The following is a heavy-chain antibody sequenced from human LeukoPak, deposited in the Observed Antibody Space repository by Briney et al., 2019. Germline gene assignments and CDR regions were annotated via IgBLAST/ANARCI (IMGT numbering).Heavy chain of an antibody. CDR3: ARGIYGDYVDY. Sequence: TSETLSLTCAVSGGSISSGGYSWSWIRRPPGKGLEWIGYIYHSGSTYYNPSLKSRVTISVDRSKNQFSLKLSSVTAADTAVYYCARGIYGDYVDYWGQGTLVTVSS. J-gene: IGHJ4*02. CDR2: IYHSGST. CDR1: GGSISSGGYS. D-gene: IGHD4-17*01. V-gene: IGHV4-30-2*01.